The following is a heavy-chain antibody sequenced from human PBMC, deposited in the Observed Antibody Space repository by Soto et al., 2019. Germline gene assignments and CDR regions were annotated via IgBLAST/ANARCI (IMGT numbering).Heavy chain of an antibody. CDR3: ARGRNTMVRGVIVRWFDP. CDR2: INHSGST. V-gene: IGHV4-34*01. CDR1: GGSFSGYY. J-gene: IGHJ5*02. D-gene: IGHD3-10*01. Sequence: PSETLSLTCAVYGGSFSGYYWSWIRQPPGKGLEWIGEINHSGSTNYNPSLKSRVTISVDTPKNQFSLKLSSVTAADTAVYYCARGRNTMVRGVIVRWFDPWGQGTLVTVSS.